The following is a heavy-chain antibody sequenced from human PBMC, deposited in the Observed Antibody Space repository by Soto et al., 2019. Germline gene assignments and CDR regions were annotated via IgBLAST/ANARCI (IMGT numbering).Heavy chain of an antibody. CDR2: ISSSGSTI. CDR1: GFTFSSYE. Sequence: GGSLRLSCAASGFTFSSYEMNWVRQAPGKGLEWVSYISSSGSTIYYADSVKGRFTIPRDNAKNSLYLQMNSLRAEDTAVYYCARDHNDSSGYELWFDYWGQGTLVTVSS. J-gene: IGHJ4*02. CDR3: ARDHNDSSGYELWFDY. V-gene: IGHV3-48*03. D-gene: IGHD3-22*01.